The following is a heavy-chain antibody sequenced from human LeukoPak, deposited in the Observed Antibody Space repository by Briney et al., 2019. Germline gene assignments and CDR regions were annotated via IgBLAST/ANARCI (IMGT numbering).Heavy chain of an antibody. Sequence: GGSLRLSCAASGFTFSSYSMNWVRQAPGEGLEWISYISSTGNTIYYADSVKGRFTISRDNAKNSPYLQMNSLRAEDTAVYYCARDRYSRGTDAFDIWGQGTMVTVSS. CDR2: ISSTGNTI. D-gene: IGHD6-13*01. CDR3: ARDRYSRGTDAFDI. J-gene: IGHJ3*02. V-gene: IGHV3-48*01. CDR1: GFTFSSYS.